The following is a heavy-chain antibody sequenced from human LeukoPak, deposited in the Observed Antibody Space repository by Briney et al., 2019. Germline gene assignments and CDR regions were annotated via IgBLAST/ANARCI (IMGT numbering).Heavy chain of an antibody. V-gene: IGHV3-30*18. CDR3: AKDQESSGWYRSSYYYYGMDV. D-gene: IGHD6-19*01. Sequence: PGGSLRLSCAASGFTFSSYGMHWVRQAPGKGLEWVAVISYDGSNKYYADSVKGRFTISRDNSKNTLYLQMNSLRAEDTAVYYCAKDQESSGWYRSSYYYYGMDVWGQGTTVTVSS. CDR1: GFTFSSYG. J-gene: IGHJ6*02. CDR2: ISYDGSNK.